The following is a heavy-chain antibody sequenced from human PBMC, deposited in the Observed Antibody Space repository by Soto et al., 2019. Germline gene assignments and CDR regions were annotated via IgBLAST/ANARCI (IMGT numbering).Heavy chain of an antibody. CDR3: ARDGYCSSTGCDPHDP. CDR1: GYTFTSYA. Sequence: QVQLVQSGAEVKKPGASVKVSCKASGYTFTSYAMHWVRQAPGQRLEWMGWINAGNGNTKYSQKFQGRVTITRDTSARTAYMELSSLRSEDTAVYYCARDGYCSSTGCDPHDPWGQGTLVTVSA. D-gene: IGHD2-2*03. V-gene: IGHV1-3*01. CDR2: INAGNGNT. J-gene: IGHJ5*02.